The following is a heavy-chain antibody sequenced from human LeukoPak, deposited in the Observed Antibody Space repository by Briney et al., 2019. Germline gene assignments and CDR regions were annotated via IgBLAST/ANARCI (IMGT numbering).Heavy chain of an antibody. CDR3: ARPAGGYSSFFGY. Sequence: SETLSLTCAVYGGSFSGYYWSWIRQPPGKGLEWIGEINHSGSTNYNPSLKSRVTISVDTFKNQFSLKLSSVTAADTAVYYCARPAGGYSSFFGYWGQGTLVTVSS. CDR1: GGSFSGYY. J-gene: IGHJ4*02. CDR2: INHSGST. D-gene: IGHD5-18*01. V-gene: IGHV4-34*01.